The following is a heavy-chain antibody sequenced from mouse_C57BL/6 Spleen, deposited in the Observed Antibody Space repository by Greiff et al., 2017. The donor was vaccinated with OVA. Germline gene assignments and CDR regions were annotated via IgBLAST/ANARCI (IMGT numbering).Heavy chain of an antibody. CDR2: ISYDGSN. J-gene: IGHJ3*01. V-gene: IGHV3-6*01. Sequence: VQLKQSGPGLVKPSQSLSLTCSVTGYSITSGYYWNWIRQFPGNKLEWMGYISYDGSNNYNPSLKNRISITRDTSKNQFFLKLNSVTTEDTATYYCARGGYGNPFAYWGQGTLVTVSA. CDR3: ARGGYGNPFAY. CDR1: GYSITSGYY. D-gene: IGHD2-1*01.